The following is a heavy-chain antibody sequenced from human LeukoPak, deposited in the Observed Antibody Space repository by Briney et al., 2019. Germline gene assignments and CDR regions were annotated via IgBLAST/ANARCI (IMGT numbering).Heavy chain of an antibody. CDR3: ARDPGRFLEWYVFDY. CDR2: ISYDGSNK. CDR1: GFTFSSYA. D-gene: IGHD3-3*01. V-gene: IGHV3-30-3*01. J-gene: IGHJ4*02. Sequence: PGGSLRLSCAASGFTFSSYAMHWVRQAPGKGLEWVAVISYDGSNKYYADSVKGRFTISSDNSKNTLYLQMNSLRAEDTAVYYCARDPGRFLEWYVFDYWGQGTLVTVSS.